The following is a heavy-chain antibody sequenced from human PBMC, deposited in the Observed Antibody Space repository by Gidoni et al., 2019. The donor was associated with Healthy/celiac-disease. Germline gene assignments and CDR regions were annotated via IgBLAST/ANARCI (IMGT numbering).Heavy chain of an antibody. J-gene: IGHJ5*02. D-gene: IGHD3-9*01. CDR2: IIPIFGTA. CDR3: ARGILTGYNPKSNWFDP. V-gene: IGHV1-69*06. Sequence: QVQLVQSGAEVKKPGSSVKVSCKASGGTFSSYAISWVRQAPGQGLEWMGGIIPIFGTANYAQKFQGRVTITADKSTSTAYMELSSLRSEDTAVYYCARGILTGYNPKSNWFDPWGQGTLVTVSS. CDR1: GGTFSSYA.